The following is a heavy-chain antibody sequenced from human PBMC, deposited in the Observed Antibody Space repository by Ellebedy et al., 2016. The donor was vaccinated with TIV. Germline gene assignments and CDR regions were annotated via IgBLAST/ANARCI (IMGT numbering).Heavy chain of an antibody. CDR2: IYTSGST. J-gene: IGHJ6*02. V-gene: IGHV4-4*07. CDR3: ARVCTMVRGVIIDYYYGMDV. Sequence: SETLSLXXTVSGGSISSYYWSWIRQPAGKGLEWIGRIYTSGSTNYNPSLKSRVTMSVDTSKNQFSLKLSSVTAADTAVYYCARVCTMVRGVIIDYYYGMDVWGQGTTVTVSS. D-gene: IGHD3-10*01. CDR1: GGSISSYY.